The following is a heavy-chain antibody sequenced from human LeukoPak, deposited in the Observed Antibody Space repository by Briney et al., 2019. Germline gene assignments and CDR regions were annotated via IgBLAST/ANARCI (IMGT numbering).Heavy chain of an antibody. CDR1: GYSFTDYY. CDR2: INPNSGYT. V-gene: IGHV1-2*06. D-gene: IGHD4-11*01. J-gene: IGHJ4*02. Sequence: ASVKVSCKASGYSFTDYYIHWVRQAPGQGLEWMGRINPNSGYTDYPQKFQGRVTMTRVTSISAVYMELKRLRYDDTAVYYCARVSYGNNATPFDYWGQGTLVAVSS. CDR3: ARVSYGNNATPFDY.